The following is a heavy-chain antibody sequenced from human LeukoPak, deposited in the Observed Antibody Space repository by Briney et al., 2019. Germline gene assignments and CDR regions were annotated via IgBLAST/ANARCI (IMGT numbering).Heavy chain of an antibody. V-gene: IGHV4-59*01. CDR2: VFYTGST. CDR1: CGSISGNY. Sequence: SETLSLTCTVSCGSISGNYWTWIRQPPGKGLDYIGHVFYTGSTNYSPSLKSRVTISIDTSKSHFSLKLTSVTAADTAVYYCARAVAVAGTFKFDFWGRGTLVTVSS. D-gene: IGHD6-19*01. CDR3: ARAVAVAGTFKFDF. J-gene: IGHJ4*02.